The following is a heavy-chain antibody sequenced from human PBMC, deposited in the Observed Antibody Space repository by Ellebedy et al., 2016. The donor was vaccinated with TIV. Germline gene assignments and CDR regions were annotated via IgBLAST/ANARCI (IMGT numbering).Heavy chain of an antibody. J-gene: IGHJ4*02. CDR1: GGSLSSGDYF. V-gene: IGHV4-61*02. Sequence: SETLSLTXSVSGGSLSSGDYFWTWIRQPAGKGLVWIGRIYSGGSTNYNPSLKSRVTMSIDTAKNQFSLKLSSVTAADTAVYYCARGNRVDYWGQGTLVTVSS. D-gene: IGHD2/OR15-2a*01. CDR3: ARGNRVDY. CDR2: IYSGGST.